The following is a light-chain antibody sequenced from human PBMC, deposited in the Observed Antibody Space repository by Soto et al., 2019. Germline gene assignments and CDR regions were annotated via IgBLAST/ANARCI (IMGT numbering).Light chain of an antibody. J-gene: IGKJ1*01. V-gene: IGKV3-20*01. CDR2: GAA. Sequence: EIVLTQSPGTLSLSPGERATLSCRASQSVSSPYLAWYQQKPGQSPRLLIYGAASRATGITDRFSGSGSGTDFTLTISRLEPEDFAVYYCQQYGSSPLWTFGQGTKVDIK. CDR1: QSVSSPY. CDR3: QQYGSSPLWT.